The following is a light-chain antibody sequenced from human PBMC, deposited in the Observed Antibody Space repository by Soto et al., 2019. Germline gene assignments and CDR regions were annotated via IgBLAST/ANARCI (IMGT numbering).Light chain of an antibody. CDR2: KVS. Sequence: DVVMTQSPLSLPVTLGQPASISCRSSQSLVHSDGITYLTWFQQRPGQSPRRLLYKVSHRDSGVPDIFGGSGLGTDFPLKIRRVDADDVEIYYCVQGSHWPWTFGQGTKVEMK. CDR1: QSLVHSDGITY. CDR3: VQGSHWPWT. V-gene: IGKV2-30*02. J-gene: IGKJ1*01.